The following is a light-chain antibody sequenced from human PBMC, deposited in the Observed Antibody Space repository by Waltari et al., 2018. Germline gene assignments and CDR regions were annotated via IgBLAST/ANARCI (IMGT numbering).Light chain of an antibody. V-gene: IGKV1-9*01. CDR3: QQANSYPRT. J-gene: IGKJ2*01. Sequence: DIRLTQSPSFLSASVGDSVTLSCRASQATGSSFAWYQQKPGKAPRLLIYAASTLEGGVPPRFSGSGSGTEFTLTISSLQPEDFATYYCQQANSYPRTFGQGTKLEI. CDR2: AAS. CDR1: QATGSS.